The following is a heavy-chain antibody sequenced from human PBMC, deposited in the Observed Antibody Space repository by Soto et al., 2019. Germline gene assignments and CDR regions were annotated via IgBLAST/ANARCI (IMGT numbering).Heavy chain of an antibody. V-gene: IGHV2-5*02. D-gene: IGHD5-18*01. Sequence: QITLKESGPTLVQPTQTLTLTCTFSGFSLTTHGLAVAWIRQPPVKALEWLGLVYWDTDTRYSPSLKSRVTITKDTSYNRVVLTMTNMDPVDTATYYCAHSHTDLNHAMDVWGQGTTVTVSS. CDR2: VYWDTDT. CDR1: GFSLTTHGLA. CDR3: AHSHTDLNHAMDV. J-gene: IGHJ6*02.